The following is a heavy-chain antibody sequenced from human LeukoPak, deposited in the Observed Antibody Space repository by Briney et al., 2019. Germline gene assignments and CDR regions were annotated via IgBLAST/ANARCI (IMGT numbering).Heavy chain of an antibody. J-gene: IGHJ4*02. D-gene: IGHD2-15*01. CDR1: GGSFSGYY. Sequence: PSETLSLTCAVYGGSFSGYYWSWIRQPPGKGLEWIGEINHSGSTNYNPSLKSRVTVSVDTSKNQFSLILNSVTAADTAVYYCARGGAAAYYFDYWGQGTLVTVSS. CDR2: INHSGST. V-gene: IGHV4-34*01. CDR3: ARGGAAAYYFDY.